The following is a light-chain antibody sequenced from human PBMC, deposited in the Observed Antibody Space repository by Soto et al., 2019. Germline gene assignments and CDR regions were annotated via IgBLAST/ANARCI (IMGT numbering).Light chain of an antibody. J-gene: IGLJ3*02. CDR3: AAWDDSLNAWV. Sequence: QSVLTQPPSASGTPGQRVTISCSGSSSNIGSNTVNWYQQLPGTAPKLLIYSNNQRPSGVPDRFSGSKSGTSASLAISGLQSEDEADYYCAAWDDSLNAWVFGGVTKVTVL. CDR2: SNN. CDR1: SSNIGSNT. V-gene: IGLV1-44*01.